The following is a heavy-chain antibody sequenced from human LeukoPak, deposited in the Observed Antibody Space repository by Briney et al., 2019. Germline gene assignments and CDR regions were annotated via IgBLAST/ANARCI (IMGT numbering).Heavy chain of an antibody. CDR1: GYTFSSYG. V-gene: IGHV1-18*01. D-gene: IGHD4-17*01. CDR2: ISTYNGNT. J-gene: IGHJ6*02. Sequence: RAASVKVSCKASGYTFSSYGISWVRQAPGQGLEWMGWISTYNGNTNYAQKLQGRVTMTTDTSTSTAYMELRSLRSDDTAVYYCAREDYGDLFHYYYGMDVWGQGTTVTVSS. CDR3: AREDYGDLFHYYYGMDV.